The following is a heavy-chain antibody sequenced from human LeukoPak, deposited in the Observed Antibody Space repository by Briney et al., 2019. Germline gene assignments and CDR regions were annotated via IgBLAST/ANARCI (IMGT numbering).Heavy chain of an antibody. CDR3: ARASESYWWFDS. V-gene: IGHV1-2*02. J-gene: IGHJ5*01. D-gene: IGHD2-8*02. CDR2: INPNSGGT. Sequence: ASVKVSCKASGYTFTGYYMHWVRQAPGQGLEWMGWINPNSGGTNYAQKFQGSVTMTRDTSISTVYMELSRLRSDDTAVYYCARASESYWWFDSWGQGTLVTVSS. CDR1: GYTFTGYY.